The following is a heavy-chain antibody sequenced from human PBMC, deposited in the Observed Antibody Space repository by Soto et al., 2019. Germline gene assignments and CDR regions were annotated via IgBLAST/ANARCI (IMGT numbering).Heavy chain of an antibody. V-gene: IGHV4-59*01. CDR1: GGSISSYY. J-gene: IGHJ6*02. Sequence: SETLSLTCTVSGGSISSYYWSWVRQPPGKGLEWIGYIYYSGSTNYNPSLKSRVTISVDTSKNQFSLKLSSVTAADTAVYYCARDCVFGRGPRWLYYGMDVWGQGTTVTVSS. CDR2: IYYSGST. CDR3: ARDCVFGRGPRWLYYGMDV. D-gene: IGHD3-10*01.